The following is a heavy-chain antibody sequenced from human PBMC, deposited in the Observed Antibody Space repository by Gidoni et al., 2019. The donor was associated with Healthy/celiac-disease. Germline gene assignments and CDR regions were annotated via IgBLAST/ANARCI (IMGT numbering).Heavy chain of an antibody. CDR2: IYYSGST. V-gene: IGHV4-59*01. Sequence: QVQLQESGPGLVKPSETLSLTCTVSGGSISSYYWSWIRQPPGKGLEWIGYIYYSGSTNYNPSLKSRVTISVDTSKNQFSLKLSSVTAADTAVYYCARGNKGYNWFDPWGQGTLVTVSS. CDR1: GGSISSYY. CDR3: ARGNKGYNWFDP. J-gene: IGHJ5*02.